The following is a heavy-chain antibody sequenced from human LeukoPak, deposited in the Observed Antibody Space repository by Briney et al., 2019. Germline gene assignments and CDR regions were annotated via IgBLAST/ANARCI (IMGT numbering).Heavy chain of an antibody. D-gene: IGHD2-2*01. CDR3: ARDGCSRASCRFYNWFDP. CDR1: GFTFSSYG. Sequence: GGSLRLSCAASGFTFSSYGMHWVRQAPGKGLEWVAFIRYDGSNKYYADSVKGRFTISRDNSKNTLYLQMNSLRAEDTAMYYCARDGCSRASCRFYNWFDPWGQGTLVTVSS. CDR2: IRYDGSNK. J-gene: IGHJ5*02. V-gene: IGHV3-30*02.